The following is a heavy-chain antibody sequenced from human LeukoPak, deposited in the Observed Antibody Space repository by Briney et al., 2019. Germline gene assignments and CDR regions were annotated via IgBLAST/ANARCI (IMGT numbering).Heavy chain of an antibody. J-gene: IGHJ4*01. CDR3: ARQVESSGSYFDY. CDR2: INPKSGGT. V-gene: IGHV1-2*02. D-gene: IGHD3-10*01. CDR1: GYIFTGYY. Sequence: ASVQVSCQASGYIFTGYYVHWVRQAPGQRLEWMGLINPKSGGTDYAQKFQGRVTKTSDTSIRTVYMELSRLTSDDTAVYCGARQVESSGSYFDYWGQGTLVTVSS.